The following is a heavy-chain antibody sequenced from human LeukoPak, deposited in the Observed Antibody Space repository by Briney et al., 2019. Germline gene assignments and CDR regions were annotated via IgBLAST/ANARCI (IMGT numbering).Heavy chain of an antibody. CDR1: GGSISPYY. Sequence: SETLSLTCTVSGGSISPYYWSWIRQPPGKGLEWIAYIYYSGSTNYNPSLKSRVTVSVDTSKNQFSLNLSSVTAADTAVYYCARGLDITIFGVVITHGMDVWGQGTTVTVSS. J-gene: IGHJ6*02. CDR2: IYYSGST. CDR3: ARGLDITIFGVVITHGMDV. D-gene: IGHD3-3*01. V-gene: IGHV4-59*01.